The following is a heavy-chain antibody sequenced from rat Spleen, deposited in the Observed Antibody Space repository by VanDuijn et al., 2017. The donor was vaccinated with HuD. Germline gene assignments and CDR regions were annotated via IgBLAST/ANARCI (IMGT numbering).Heavy chain of an antibody. Sequence: IRKFPGSKMEWIGHISYSGSSSYSPSLKGRISITRDTSKNQFFLHLNSVTTEDTATYFCARYTATISFDYWGRGVMVTVSS. CDR3: ARYTATISFDY. CDR2: ISYSGSS. V-gene: IGHV3-1*01. D-gene: IGHD1-10*01. J-gene: IGHJ2*01.